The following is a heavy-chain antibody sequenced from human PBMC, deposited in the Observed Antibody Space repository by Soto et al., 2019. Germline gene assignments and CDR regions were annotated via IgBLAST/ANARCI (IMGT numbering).Heavy chain of an antibody. CDR3: EKERSSGWSFDY. V-gene: IGHV3-23*01. J-gene: IGHJ4*02. Sequence: EVQLLESGGGLVQPGGSLRLSCAASGFTFSPYAMNWVRQAPGKGLEWVSGISGSGDSTYYADSVKGRFTVSRDNSKNARYLHMNSLRAEDTAVFYCEKERSSGWSFDYWGQGTLVTVSS. D-gene: IGHD6-19*01. CDR1: GFTFSPYA. CDR2: ISGSGDST.